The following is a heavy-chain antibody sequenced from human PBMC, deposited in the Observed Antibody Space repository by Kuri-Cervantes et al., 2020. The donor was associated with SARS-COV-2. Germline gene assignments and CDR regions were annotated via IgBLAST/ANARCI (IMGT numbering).Heavy chain of an antibody. V-gene: IGHV4-39*01. CDR2: IHYSGST. J-gene: IGHJ4*02. D-gene: IGHD2-15*01. Sequence: GSLRLSCTVSGGSISSSSYYWGWIRQPPGKGLEWIGSIHYSGSTYYNPSLKSRVAISVDTSKNQFSLKLSSVTAADTAVYYCARQSVVASDDWGQGTLVTVSS. CDR3: ARQSVVASDD. CDR1: GGSISSSSYY.